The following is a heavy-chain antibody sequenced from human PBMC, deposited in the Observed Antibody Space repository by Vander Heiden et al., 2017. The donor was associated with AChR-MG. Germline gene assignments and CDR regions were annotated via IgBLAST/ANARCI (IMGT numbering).Heavy chain of an antibody. D-gene: IGHD1-1*01. CDR2: ISPYNDNI. CDR3: GRLDLFNYGMDV. V-gene: IGHV1-18*01. CDR1: GYAFIKYG. J-gene: IGHJ6*02. Sequence: QAHMVQSGAELKKPGAPVRVSCETSGYAFIKYGVNWVRQAPGQGLEWMGWISPYNDNINYAQKLQGRITLTTDTSTNTAYMELRSLGSDDTAVYYCGRLDLFNYGMDVWGQGTAVTVSS.